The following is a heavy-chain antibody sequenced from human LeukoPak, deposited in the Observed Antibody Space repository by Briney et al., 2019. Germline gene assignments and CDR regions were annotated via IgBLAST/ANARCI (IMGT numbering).Heavy chain of an antibody. CDR1: GDSINSKSYY. V-gene: IGHV4-61*02. CDR3: ARVEAQWVASHWFDP. Sequence: SETLSLTCTVSGDSINSKSYYWTWIRQPAGKGLEWIGRIYTTSGSTNYIPSLKSRVLISMDTSKNHISLRLNSVTAADTAVYYCARVEAQWVASHWFDPWGQGAQVTVSS. CDR2: IYTTSGST. J-gene: IGHJ5*02. D-gene: IGHD6-19*01.